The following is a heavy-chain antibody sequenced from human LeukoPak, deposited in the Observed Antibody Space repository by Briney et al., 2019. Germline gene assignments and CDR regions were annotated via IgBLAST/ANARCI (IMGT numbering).Heavy chain of an antibody. V-gene: IGHV3-48*02. D-gene: IGHD3-3*01. CDR3: ARGSGYDFWSGYSATFDY. CDR2: ISSSSSTI. J-gene: IGHJ4*02. Sequence: GGSLRLSCAASGFTFSSYSMNWVRQAPGKGLEWVSYISSSSSTIYYADSVKGRFTISRDNAKNSLYLQMNSLRDEDTAVYYCARGSGYDFWSGYSATFDYWGQGTLVTVSS. CDR1: GFTFSSYS.